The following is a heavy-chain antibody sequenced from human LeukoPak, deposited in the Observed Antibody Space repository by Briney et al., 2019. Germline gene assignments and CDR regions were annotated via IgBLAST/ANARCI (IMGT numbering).Heavy chain of an antibody. V-gene: IGHV3-11*03. CDR2: ISSSSSYT. CDR1: GFTFSDYY. CDR3: ARSSDILTGSYYFDY. J-gene: IGHJ4*02. D-gene: IGHD3-9*01. Sequence: GGSLRLSCVASGFTFSDYYMSWIRQAPGKGLEWVSYISSSSSYTNYADSVKGRFTISRDNAKNSLCLQMNSLRAEDTAVYYCARSSDILTGSYYFDYWGQGTLVTVSS.